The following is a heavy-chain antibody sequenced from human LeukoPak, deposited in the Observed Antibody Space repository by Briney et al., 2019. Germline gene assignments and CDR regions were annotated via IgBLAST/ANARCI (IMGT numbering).Heavy chain of an antibody. CDR1: GFTFGDYA. Sequence: PGGSLRLSCAASGFTFGDYAMYWVRQAPGKGLEWVSAISGSGGSTYYADSVKGRFTISRDNSKNTLYLQMNSLRAEDTAVYYCAKDLPYYDSSGPFDYWGQGTLVTVSS. CDR2: ISGSGGST. J-gene: IGHJ4*02. D-gene: IGHD3-22*01. CDR3: AKDLPYYDSSGPFDY. V-gene: IGHV3-23*01.